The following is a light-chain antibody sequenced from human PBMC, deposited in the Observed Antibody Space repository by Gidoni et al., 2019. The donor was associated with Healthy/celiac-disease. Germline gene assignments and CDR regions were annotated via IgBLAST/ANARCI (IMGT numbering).Light chain of an antibody. CDR2: GAS. Sequence: ELVLTQSPGTLPLSPGESATLSCRASQSVSSSYLAWYQQHPGQAPRLLNYGASSRATGIPDRFSGSGSGTDFTLTISRLEPEDFAVYYCQQYGSSPPTFXPXTKVDIK. J-gene: IGKJ3*01. CDR3: QQYGSSPPT. V-gene: IGKV3-20*01. CDR1: QSVSSSY.